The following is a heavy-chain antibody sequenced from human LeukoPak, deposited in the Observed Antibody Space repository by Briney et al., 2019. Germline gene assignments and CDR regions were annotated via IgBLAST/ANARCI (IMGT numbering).Heavy chain of an antibody. J-gene: IGHJ4*02. CDR3: ARVRKLLWFGDFDY. V-gene: IGHV1-2*02. CDR1: GYTFTGYY. CDR2: INPNSSGT. Sequence: ASVKVSCKASGYTFTGYYMHWVRQAPGQGLAWMGWINPNSSGTNYAQKFQGRVTMTRDTSISTAYMELSRLRSDDTAVYYCARVRKLLWFGDFDYWGQGTLVTVSS. D-gene: IGHD3-10*01.